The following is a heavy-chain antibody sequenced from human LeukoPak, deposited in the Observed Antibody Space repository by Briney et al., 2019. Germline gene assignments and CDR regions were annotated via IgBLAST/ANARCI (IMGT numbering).Heavy chain of an antibody. CDR1: GFTFSGSA. Sequence: GGSLRLSCAASGFTFSGSAMHWVRQASGKGLEWVGRIRSKANSYATAYAASVKGRFTISRDDSKNTAYLQMNSLKTEDTAVYYWTREVGAKYWGQGTLVTVSS. V-gene: IGHV3-73*01. D-gene: IGHD1-26*01. CDR2: IRSKANSYAT. CDR3: TREVGAKY. J-gene: IGHJ4*02.